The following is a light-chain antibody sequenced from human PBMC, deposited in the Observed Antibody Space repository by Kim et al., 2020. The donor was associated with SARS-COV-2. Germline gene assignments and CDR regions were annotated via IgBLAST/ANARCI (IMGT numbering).Light chain of an antibody. CDR3: QKYNSAPWT. CDR1: QDISNY. CDR2: AAS. Sequence: DIQMTQSPSSLSASVGDRVTITCRASQDISNYLVWYQQKPGKVPKLLIYAASTLQSGVPSRFSGSGSGTDFTLTISSLQPEDVATYYCQKYNSAPWTFGQGTKVDIK. J-gene: IGKJ1*01. V-gene: IGKV1-27*01.